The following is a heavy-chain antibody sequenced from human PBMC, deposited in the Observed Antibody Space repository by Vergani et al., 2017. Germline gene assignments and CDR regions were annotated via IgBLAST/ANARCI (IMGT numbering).Heavy chain of an antibody. V-gene: IGHV4-30-2*01. J-gene: IGHJ5*02. CDR2: IYHSGST. Sequence: QLQLQESGSGLVKPSQTLSLTFAVSGGSISSGGYSWSWIRQPPGKGLEWIGYIYHSGSTYYNPSLKSRVTISVDRSKNQFSLKLSSVTAADTAVYYCARAATYSSSWAGPNPTWLRKKYNWFDPWGQGTLVTVSS. CDR3: ARAATYSSSWAGPNPTWLRKKYNWFDP. D-gene: IGHD6-13*01. CDR1: GGSISSGGYS.